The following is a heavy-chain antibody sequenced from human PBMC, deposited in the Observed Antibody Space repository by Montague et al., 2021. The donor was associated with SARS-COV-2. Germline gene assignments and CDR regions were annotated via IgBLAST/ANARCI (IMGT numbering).Heavy chain of an antibody. Sequence: SETLSLTCAVYGGPFSGHSWAWIRQPPGKGLEWIGEINHSGGTNYNPSLKSRVTISVDTSKNQFPLKLSSLTAADTAVYYCARGLTDVTVILVFVGASLYFDSGGQGALGTVSS. CDR2: INHSGGT. CDR3: ARGLTDVTVILVFVGASLYFDS. V-gene: IGHV4-34*01. D-gene: IGHD3-22*01. J-gene: IGHJ4*02. CDR1: GGPFSGHS.